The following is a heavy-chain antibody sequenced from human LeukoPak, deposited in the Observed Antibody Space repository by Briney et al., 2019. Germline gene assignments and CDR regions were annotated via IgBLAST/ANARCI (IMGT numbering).Heavy chain of an antibody. CDR1: GGSISSYY. J-gene: IGHJ5*02. V-gene: IGHV4-4*07. CDR2: IYTSGST. Sequence: SETLSLTCTDPGGSISSYYWSWIRQPAGKGLEWIGRIYTSGSTNYNPSLKSRVTMSVDTSKNQFSLKLSSVTAADTAVYYCARDFADDFWTMYNWFDPWGQGTLATVSS. CDR3: ARDFADDFWTMYNWFDP. D-gene: IGHD3-3*01.